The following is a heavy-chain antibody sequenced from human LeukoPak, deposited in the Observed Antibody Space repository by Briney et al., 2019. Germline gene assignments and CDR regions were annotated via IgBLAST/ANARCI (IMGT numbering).Heavy chain of an antibody. J-gene: IGHJ4*02. D-gene: IGHD3-22*01. CDR2: IYYSGST. V-gene: IGHV4-39*01. CDR3: AVERGYYYDSSGYLGCFNY. Sequence: SETLSLTCTVSGGSIGSSSYYWGWIRQPPGKRLEWIGSIYYSGSTYYNPSLKSRVTISVDTSKNQFSLKLSSVTAADTAVYYCAVERGYYYDSSGYLGCFNYWGQGTLVTVSS. CDR1: GGSIGSSSYY.